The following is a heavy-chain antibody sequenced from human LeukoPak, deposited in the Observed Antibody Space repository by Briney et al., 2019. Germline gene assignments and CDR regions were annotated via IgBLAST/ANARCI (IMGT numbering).Heavy chain of an antibody. V-gene: IGHV1-18*01. J-gene: IGHJ6*02. Sequence: GASVKVSCKASGYTFTSYGISWVRQAPGQGLEWMGWISAYNGNTNYAQKLQGRVTMTTDTSTSTAYMELRSLRSDDTAVYYCARDSKDGVVTALGMDVWGQGTTVIVAS. CDR3: ARDSKDGVVTALGMDV. D-gene: IGHD2-21*02. CDR2: ISAYNGNT. CDR1: GYTFTSYG.